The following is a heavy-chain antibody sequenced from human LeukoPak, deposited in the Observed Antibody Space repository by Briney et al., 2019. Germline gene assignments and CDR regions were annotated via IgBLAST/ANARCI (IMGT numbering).Heavy chain of an antibody. Sequence: ASVKVSYKASGYSFTSYAINWVRQAPGQGLEWMGWINTNTGNPTYAQGFTGRFVFSLDTSVNTAHLQISSLKAADTAVYYCTRGRFKLGRDYSDDYDNYYGMDVWGQGTTVTVSS. CDR1: GYSFTSYA. J-gene: IGHJ6*02. CDR2: INTNTGNP. CDR3: TRGRFKLGRDYSDDYDNYYGMDV. D-gene: IGHD4-17*01. V-gene: IGHV7-4-1*02.